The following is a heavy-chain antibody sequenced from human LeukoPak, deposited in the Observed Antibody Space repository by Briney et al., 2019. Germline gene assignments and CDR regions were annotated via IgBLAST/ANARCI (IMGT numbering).Heavy chain of an antibody. CDR3: AREGAPDLLWFGESCYYFDY. D-gene: IGHD3-10*01. V-gene: IGHV3-7*01. J-gene: IGHJ4*02. CDR2: IKQDGSEK. Sequence: GGSLRLSCAASGFTFSSYWMSWVRQAPGKGLEWVANIKQDGSEKYYVDSVKGRFTISRDNAKNSLYLQMNSLRAEDTAVYYCAREGAPDLLWFGESCYYFDYWGQGTLVTVSS. CDR1: GFTFSSYW.